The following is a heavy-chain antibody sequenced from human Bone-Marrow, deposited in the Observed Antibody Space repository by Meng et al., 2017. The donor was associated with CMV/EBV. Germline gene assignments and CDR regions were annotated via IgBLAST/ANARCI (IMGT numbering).Heavy chain of an antibody. Sequence: ASVKVSCKASGYTFTSYDINWVRQATGQGLEWMGWMNPNSGNTGYAQKFQGRVTITRNTYISTGYMELSSLRAEDKAVYYCASGEAGGSSWDYWGQGTLVTVSS. V-gene: IGHV1-8*03. CDR3: ASGEAGGSSWDY. D-gene: IGHD1-14*01. J-gene: IGHJ4*02. CDR1: GYTFTSYD. CDR2: MNPNSGNT.